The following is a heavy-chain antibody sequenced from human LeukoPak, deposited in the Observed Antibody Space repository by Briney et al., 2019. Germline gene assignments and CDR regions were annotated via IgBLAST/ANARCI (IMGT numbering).Heavy chain of an antibody. V-gene: IGHV3-30-3*01. CDR3: ARVVKEWLRFLDS. Sequence: GGSLRLSCAASGFTFSSYAMHWVRQAPGKGLEWVAVISYDGSNKYYADSVKGRFTISRDNSKNTLYLQMNSLRAEDTAVYYCARVVKEWLRFLDSWGQGTLVTVSS. J-gene: IGHJ4*02. D-gene: IGHD5-12*01. CDR1: GFTFSSYA. CDR2: ISYDGSNK.